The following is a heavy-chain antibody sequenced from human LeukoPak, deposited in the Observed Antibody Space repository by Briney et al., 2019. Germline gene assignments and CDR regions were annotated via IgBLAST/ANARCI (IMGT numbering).Heavy chain of an antibody. V-gene: IGHV3-30*02. CDR2: IRYDGSHQ. D-gene: IGHD2-15*01. Sequence: GGSLRLSCAASGFTFSSFAMHWVHQPSGKGLEWVAFIRYDGSHQYYADSVKGRVTISRDNSKNTLYLQMNSLRPEDTAVYYCAKDSVGGQNWFDPWGQGTLVTVSS. CDR1: GFTFSSFA. J-gene: IGHJ5*02. CDR3: AKDSVGGQNWFDP.